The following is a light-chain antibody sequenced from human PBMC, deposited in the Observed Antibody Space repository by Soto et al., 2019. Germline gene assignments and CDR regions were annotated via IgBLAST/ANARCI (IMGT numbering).Light chain of an antibody. CDR3: GTWDSNLDNGVV. CDR2: DNY. Sequence: QSVLTQPPSVSAAPGQRVTIFCSGSSSTIGNNYVSWYQQLPGTALILLIYDNYYRPSGIPDRFSGSKSDTSATLVITGVQTGDEADYYCGTWDSNLDNGVVFGGGTKLTVL. J-gene: IGLJ2*01. CDR1: SSTIGNNY. V-gene: IGLV1-51*01.